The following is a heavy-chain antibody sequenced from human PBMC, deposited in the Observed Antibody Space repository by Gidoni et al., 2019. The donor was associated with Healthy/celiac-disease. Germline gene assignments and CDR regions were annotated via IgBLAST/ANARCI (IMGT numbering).Heavy chain of an antibody. J-gene: IGHJ6*02. CDR1: GDSVSSNSAA. Sequence: QVQLQQSGPGLVKPSQTLSLTCAISGDSVSSNSAAWNWIRQSPSRGLEWLGRTYYRSKWYNDYAVSVKSRITINPDTSKNQFSLQLNSVTPEDTAVYYCARGTYYDFWSGYYHRPYGMDVWGQGTTVTVSS. V-gene: IGHV6-1*01. CDR3: ARGTYYDFWSGYYHRPYGMDV. CDR2: TYYRSKWYN. D-gene: IGHD3-3*01.